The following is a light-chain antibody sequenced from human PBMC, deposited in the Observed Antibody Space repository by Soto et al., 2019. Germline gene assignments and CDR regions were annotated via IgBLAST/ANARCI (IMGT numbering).Light chain of an antibody. V-gene: IGKV3-20*01. Sequence: EMVMTQSPATLSLSPGERATLSCRASQSVAGNYLAWYRQKPGQAPRLLIYGASNRATGIPDRFSGSGSGTDFPITINRLEPEDFAVYYCQQYGSSPPWTFGQGTKADIK. J-gene: IGKJ1*01. CDR3: QQYGSSPPWT. CDR2: GAS. CDR1: QSVAGNY.